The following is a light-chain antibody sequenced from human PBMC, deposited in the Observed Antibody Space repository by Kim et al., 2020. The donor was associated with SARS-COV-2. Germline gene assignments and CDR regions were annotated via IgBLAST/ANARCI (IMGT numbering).Light chain of an antibody. CDR2: RAS. Sequence: SASVGDRVTITCRASQSISVWLAWYQQRPGKAPKVLIHRASTLESGVPSRFSGSGSGTEFTLTISSLQPDDFATYFCQQYNDYIPTSGQGTKLEIK. CDR1: QSISVW. V-gene: IGKV1-5*03. CDR3: QQYNDYIPT. J-gene: IGKJ2*01.